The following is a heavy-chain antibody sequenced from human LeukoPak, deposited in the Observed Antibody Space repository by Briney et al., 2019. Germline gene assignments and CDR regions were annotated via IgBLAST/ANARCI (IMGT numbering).Heavy chain of an antibody. V-gene: IGHV3-48*03. CDR1: GFTFSSYE. J-gene: IGHJ3*02. CDR3: AREEWELLLLGAFDI. D-gene: IGHD1-26*01. Sequence: PGGSLRLPCAASGFTFSSYEMNWVRQAPGKGLEWVSYISSSGSTIYYADSVKGRFTISRDNAKNSLYLQMNSLRAEDTAVYYCAREEWELLLLGAFDIWGQGTMVTVSS. CDR2: ISSSGSTI.